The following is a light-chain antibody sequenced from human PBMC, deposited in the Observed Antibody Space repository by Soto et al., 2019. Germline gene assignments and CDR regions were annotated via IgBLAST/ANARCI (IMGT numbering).Light chain of an antibody. CDR1: QSVSSSY. CDR2: GAS. V-gene: IGKV3-20*01. CDR3: QQYHSSPLT. J-gene: IGKJ4*01. Sequence: EIVWTQSPGTLSFSPVERSTLSCSASQSVSSSYLAWYQQKPGQAPRLLIYGASSRATGIPDRFSGSGSGTDFTLTISSLQAEDVAVYYCQQYHSSPLTFGGGTKVDIK.